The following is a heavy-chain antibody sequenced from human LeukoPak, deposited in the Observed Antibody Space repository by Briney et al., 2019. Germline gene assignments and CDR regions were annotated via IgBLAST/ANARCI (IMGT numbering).Heavy chain of an antibody. Sequence: GRSLRLSCAASGFTFSSYAMHWVRQAPGKGLEWVAVISYDGSNKYYADSVKGRLTISRDNSKNTLYLQMNSLRAEDTAVYYCARVSLPTRLLLRWDFDYWGQGTLVTVSS. CDR2: ISYDGSNK. D-gene: IGHD2-15*01. CDR1: GFTFSSYA. CDR3: ARVSLPTRLLLRWDFDY. V-gene: IGHV3-30*04. J-gene: IGHJ4*02.